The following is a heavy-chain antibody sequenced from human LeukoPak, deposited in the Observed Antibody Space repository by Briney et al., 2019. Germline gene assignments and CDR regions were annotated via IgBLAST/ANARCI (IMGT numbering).Heavy chain of an antibody. CDR1: GGSFSGYY. Sequence: PSETLSLTCAVYGGSFSGYYWSWIRQPPGKGLEWIGEINHSGSTNYNPSLKSRVTISVDTSKNQFSLKLSSVTAADTAVYYCARLRDYVDYWGQGTLVTVSS. CDR2: INHSGST. J-gene: IGHJ4*02. CDR3: ARLRDYVDY. V-gene: IGHV4-34*01.